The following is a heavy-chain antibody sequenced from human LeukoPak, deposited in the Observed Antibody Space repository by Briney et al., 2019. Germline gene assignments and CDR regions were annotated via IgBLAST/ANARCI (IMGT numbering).Heavy chain of an antibody. CDR2: FDPEDGET. Sequence: ASVKVSCKVSGYTLTELSMHWVRQAPGKGLEWMGGFDPEDGETIYAQKFQGRVTMTEDTSTDTAYMELSSLRSEDTAVCYCATKSAGHQVGAIWFDPWGQGTLVTVSS. CDR3: ATKSAGHQVGAIWFDP. V-gene: IGHV1-24*01. J-gene: IGHJ5*02. CDR1: GYTLTELS. D-gene: IGHD1-26*01.